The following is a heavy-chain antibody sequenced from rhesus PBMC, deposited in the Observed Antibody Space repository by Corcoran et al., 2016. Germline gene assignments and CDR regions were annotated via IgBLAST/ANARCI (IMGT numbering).Heavy chain of an antibody. CDR2: ISGSDGTT. J-gene: IGHJ4*01. Sequence: QVQLQESGPGLVRLSETLSLTWAVSGGSISSNYWSGIRQPPGKGRGGVGRISGSDGTTDSTPPPKSRATISTATSKNQFSRKRTSVTAADTAVYYCARGSSRFDYWGQGVLVTVSS. D-gene: IGHD4-29*01. CDR3: ARGSSRFDY. V-gene: IGHV4-173*01. CDR1: GGSISSNY.